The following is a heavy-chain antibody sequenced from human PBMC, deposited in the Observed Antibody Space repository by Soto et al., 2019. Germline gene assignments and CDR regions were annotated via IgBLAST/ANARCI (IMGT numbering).Heavy chain of an antibody. V-gene: IGHV3-23*01. CDR2: ISDSGGST. CDR1: GFTFSSYA. Sequence: PGGSLRLSCAASGFTFSSYAMSWVRQAPGKGLEWFSAISDSGGSTYYADSVKGRFTISRDNSKNTLYLQMNSLRAEDTAVYYCAKDPPYYYGSGSYYRIRFDPWGQGTLVTVSS. CDR3: AKDPPYYYGSGSYYRIRFDP. J-gene: IGHJ5*02. D-gene: IGHD3-10*01.